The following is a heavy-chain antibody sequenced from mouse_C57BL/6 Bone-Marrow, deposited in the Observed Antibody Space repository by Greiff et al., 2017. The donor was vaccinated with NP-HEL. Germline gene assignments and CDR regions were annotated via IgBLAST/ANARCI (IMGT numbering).Heavy chain of an antibody. CDR3: ARDSSGSYYAMDY. Sequence: EVQLQQSGPELVKPGASVKISCKASGYTFTDYYMNWVKQSHGKSLEWIGDINPNNGGTSYNQKFKGKATLTVDKSSSTAYMELRSLTSEDSAVYYSARDSSGSYYAMDYWGQGTSVTVSS. V-gene: IGHV1-26*01. D-gene: IGHD3-2*02. CDR1: GYTFTDYY. CDR2: INPNNGGT. J-gene: IGHJ4*01.